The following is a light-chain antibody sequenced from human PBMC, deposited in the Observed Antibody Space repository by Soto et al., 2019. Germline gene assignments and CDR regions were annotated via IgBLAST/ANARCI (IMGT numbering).Light chain of an antibody. CDR3: SSYTSSSTLNFV. V-gene: IGLV2-14*01. J-gene: IGLJ1*01. CDR2: EVS. CDR1: SSDVGGYNY. Sequence: QSALTQPASVSGSPGQSITISCTGTSSDVGGYNYVSWYQQHPGKAPKLMIYEVSNRPSGVSNRFSGSKSGNTASLTIPGLQAEDEADYYCSSYTSSSTLNFVFGTGTKLTVL.